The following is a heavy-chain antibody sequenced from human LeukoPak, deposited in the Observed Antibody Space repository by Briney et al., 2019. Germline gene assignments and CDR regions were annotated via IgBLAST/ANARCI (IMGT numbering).Heavy chain of an antibody. CDR2: ISSSSSYI. D-gene: IGHD6-19*01. CDR1: GFTFSSYS. J-gene: IGHJ4*02. Sequence: GGSLRLSCAASGFTFSSYSMNWVRRAPGKGLEWVSSISSSSSYIYYADSVKGRFTISRDNAKNSLYLQMNSLRAEDTAVYYCARAVGGTSSFDYWGQGTLVTVSS. V-gene: IGHV3-21*01. CDR3: ARAVGGTSSFDY.